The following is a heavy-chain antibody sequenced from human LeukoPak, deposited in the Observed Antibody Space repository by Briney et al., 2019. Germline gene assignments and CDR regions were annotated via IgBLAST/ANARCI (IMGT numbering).Heavy chain of an antibody. D-gene: IGHD4-23*01. V-gene: IGHV4-59*01. J-gene: IGHJ4*02. Sequence: SETLSLTXTVSGGSINNYYWTWIWQPPGKPLEWIGYISYTGNTNYNSSLKSRVAISVDKSKNQLSLSLRSMAVADTAVYYCARRQWELPGAFDFWGQGALVTVSS. CDR1: GGSINNYY. CDR2: ISYTGNT. CDR3: ARRQWELPGAFDF.